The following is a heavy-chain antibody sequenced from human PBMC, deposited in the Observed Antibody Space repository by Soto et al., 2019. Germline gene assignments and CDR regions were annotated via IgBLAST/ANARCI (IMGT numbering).Heavy chain of an antibody. Sequence: QVQLVESGGGVGQPGRSLRLSCAASGFTFSSYGMHWVRQAPGKGLEWVAVIWYDGSNKYYADSVKGRFTISRANSKNTLYLQMNSLRAEDTAVYYCARSVYDYICGSYHAFDYWGQGTLVTVSS. CDR1: GFTFSSYG. CDR2: IWYDGSNK. J-gene: IGHJ4*02. D-gene: IGHD3-16*02. V-gene: IGHV3-33*01. CDR3: ARSVYDYICGSYHAFDY.